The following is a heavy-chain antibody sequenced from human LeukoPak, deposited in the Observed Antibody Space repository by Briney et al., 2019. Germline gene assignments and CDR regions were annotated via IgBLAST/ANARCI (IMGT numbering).Heavy chain of an antibody. Sequence: PSETLSLTCTVSGGSISSYYWSWIRQPPGKGLEWIGYIYYSGSTNYNPSLKSRVTISVDTSKNQFSLKLSSVTAADTAVYYCARLRITQYYFDYWGQGTLVTVS. CDR2: IYYSGST. CDR1: GGSISSYY. J-gene: IGHJ4*02. D-gene: IGHD2-15*01. V-gene: IGHV4-59*08. CDR3: ARLRITQYYFDY.